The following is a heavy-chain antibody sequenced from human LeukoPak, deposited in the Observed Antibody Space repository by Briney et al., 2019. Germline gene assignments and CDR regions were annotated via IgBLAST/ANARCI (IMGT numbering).Heavy chain of an antibody. D-gene: IGHD3-10*01. CDR1: GGTFSSYA. Sequence: ASVKVSCKASGGTFSSYAISWVRQAPGQGLEWMGGIIPIFGTANYAQKFQGRVTITADESTSTAYMELSSLRSEDTAVYYCARKNYYGSGSPLDYWGQGTLVTVSS. CDR2: IIPIFGTA. V-gene: IGHV1-69*13. J-gene: IGHJ4*02. CDR3: ARKNYYGSGSPLDY.